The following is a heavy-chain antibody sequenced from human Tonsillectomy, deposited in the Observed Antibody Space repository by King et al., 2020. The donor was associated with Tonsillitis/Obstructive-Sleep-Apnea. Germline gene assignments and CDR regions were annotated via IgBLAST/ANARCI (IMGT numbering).Heavy chain of an antibody. CDR2: IIPIFATA. D-gene: IGHD6-13*01. CDR3: ARSLVYSAGIAAAGTRFDY. V-gene: IGHV1-69*01. CDR1: GGTFSTYT. Sequence: QLVQSGAEVKKPGSSVKVSCKASGGTFSTYTISWVRRAPGQGLEWMGYIIPIFATANYAQKFQGRVTITADESTSTAYMELSSLRSEDTAVCYWARSLVYSAGIAAAGTRFDYWGQGTLVTVSS. J-gene: IGHJ4*02.